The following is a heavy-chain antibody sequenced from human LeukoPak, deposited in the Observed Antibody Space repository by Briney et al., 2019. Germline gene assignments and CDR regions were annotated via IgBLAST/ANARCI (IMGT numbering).Heavy chain of an antibody. D-gene: IGHD2-15*01. Sequence: PSETPSLTCTVSGGSISSYYWSWIRQPAGKGLKWIGRIYTSGSTNYNPSLKSRVTMSVDTSKNQFSLKLSSVTAADTAVYYCARRGPYSSLDYWGQGTLVTVSS. CDR1: GGSISSYY. V-gene: IGHV4-4*07. CDR2: IYTSGST. J-gene: IGHJ4*02. CDR3: ARRGPYSSLDY.